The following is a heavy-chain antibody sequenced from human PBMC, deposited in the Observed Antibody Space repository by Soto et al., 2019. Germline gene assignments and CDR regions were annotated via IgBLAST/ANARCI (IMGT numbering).Heavy chain of an antibody. V-gene: IGHV3-11*01. CDR2: ISSSGSTI. Sequence: GGSLRLSCGASGFTFSDYYMSWIRQAPGKGLEWVSYISSSGSTIYYADSVKGRFTISRDNAKNSLYLQMNSLRAEDTAVYYCARAVTFSSTSCHNPCYYYGMDVWGQGTTVTVSS. J-gene: IGHJ6*02. CDR1: GFTFSDYY. D-gene: IGHD2-2*01. CDR3: ARAVTFSSTSCHNPCYYYGMDV.